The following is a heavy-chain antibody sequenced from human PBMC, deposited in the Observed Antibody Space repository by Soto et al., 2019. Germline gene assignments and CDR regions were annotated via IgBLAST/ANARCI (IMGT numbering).Heavy chain of an antibody. CDR2: IIPIFGTA. D-gene: IGHD3-22*01. CDR1: GGTFSSYA. V-gene: IGHV1-69*13. CDR3: ASGYYYDSSGYPDPFDY. Sequence: GASVKVSCKASGGTFSSYAISWVRQAPGQGLEWMGGIIPIFGTANYAQKFQGRVTITADESTSTAYMELSSLRSEDTAVYYCASGYYYDSSGYPDPFDYWGQGTLVTVS. J-gene: IGHJ4*02.